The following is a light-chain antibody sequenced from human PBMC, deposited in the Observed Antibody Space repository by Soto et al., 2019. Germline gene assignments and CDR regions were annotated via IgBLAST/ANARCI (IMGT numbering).Light chain of an antibody. J-gene: IGKJ2*01. CDR1: QSVDSS. V-gene: IGKV3-11*01. CDR2: DAS. Sequence: EVVLTQSPATLSLSPGERATLSCRASQSVDSSLAWYQQKVGQAPRLLIYDASNRATGIPGRFSGSGSGTDFTLTISSLEPEDFAVYYCQQGGAFGQGTKVEI. CDR3: QQGGA.